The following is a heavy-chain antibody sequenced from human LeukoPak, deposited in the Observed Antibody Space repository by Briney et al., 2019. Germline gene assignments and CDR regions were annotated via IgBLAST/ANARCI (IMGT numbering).Heavy chain of an antibody. CDR2: ISGSGGST. CDR3: AKDGIGGIYYDSSGYFDY. CDR1: GFTFNNYA. Sequence: PGGSLGLSCAASGFTFNNYAMSWVRQAPGKGLEWVSAISGSGGSTYYADPLKGRFTISRDNSKNTLYLQMNSLGAEDTALYYCAKDGIGGIYYDSSGYFDYWGQGTLVTVSS. J-gene: IGHJ4*02. D-gene: IGHD3-22*01. V-gene: IGHV3-23*01.